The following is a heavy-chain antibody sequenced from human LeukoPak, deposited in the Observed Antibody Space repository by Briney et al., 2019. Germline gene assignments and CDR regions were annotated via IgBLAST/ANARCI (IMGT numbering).Heavy chain of an antibody. CDR1: GFTLSSYS. CDR3: ARWGKYSSSPTY. J-gene: IGHJ4*02. CDR2: ISSSSSYI. V-gene: IGHV3-21*01. Sequence: GGSLRLSCAASGFTLSSYSMNWVRQAPGKGLEWVSSISSSSSYIYYADSVKGRFTISRDNAKNSLYLQMNSLRAEDTAVYYCARWGKYSSSPTYWGQGTLATVSS. D-gene: IGHD6-13*01.